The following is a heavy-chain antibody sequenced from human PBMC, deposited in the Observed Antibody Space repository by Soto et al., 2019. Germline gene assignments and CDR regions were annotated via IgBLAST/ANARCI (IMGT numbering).Heavy chain of an antibody. V-gene: IGHV4-34*01. D-gene: IGHD3-3*01. CDR1: GGSFSGYY. CDR3: ARSFFLEWTHSGGYYYYGMDV. Sequence: QVLLQQWGAGLLKPSETLSLTCAVYGGSFSGYYWSWIRQPPGKGLEWIGEINHSGSTNYNPSLKSRVTISVDTSKNQFSLKLSSVTAADTAVYYCARSFFLEWTHSGGYYYYGMDVWGQGTTVTVSS. J-gene: IGHJ6*02. CDR2: INHSGST.